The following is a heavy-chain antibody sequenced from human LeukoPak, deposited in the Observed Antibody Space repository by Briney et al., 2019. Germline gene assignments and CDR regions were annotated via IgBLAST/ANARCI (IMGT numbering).Heavy chain of an antibody. D-gene: IGHD3-10*01. V-gene: IGHV4-34*01. CDR1: SGSFTDYY. CDR3: ARGRKVVGEFWRPYYYHYMDV. CDR2: INHSGST. Sequence: SETLSLTCAVYSGSFTDYYWIWLRQPPGKGLEWIGEINHSGSTNYNPSLGGRVTILVDTSKNQFSLRLSSVTAADTAVYYCARGRKVVGEFWRPYYYHYMDVWGKGTTVTVSS. J-gene: IGHJ6*03.